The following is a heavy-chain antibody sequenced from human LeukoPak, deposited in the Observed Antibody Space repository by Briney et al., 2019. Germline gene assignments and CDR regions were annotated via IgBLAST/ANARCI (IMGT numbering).Heavy chain of an antibody. D-gene: IGHD2-15*01. CDR1: GASIRSGDYY. CDR2: IYDSGST. CDR3: ARDCSGGSCYGAFDI. Sequence: SETLSLTCTVSGASIRSGDYYWSWIRQPPGKGLEWIGYIYDSGSTYYNLSLKSRITISVDTSENRFSLKLSSVTATDTAVYYCARDCSGGSCYGAFDIWGQGTMVTVSS. J-gene: IGHJ3*02. V-gene: IGHV4-30-4*01.